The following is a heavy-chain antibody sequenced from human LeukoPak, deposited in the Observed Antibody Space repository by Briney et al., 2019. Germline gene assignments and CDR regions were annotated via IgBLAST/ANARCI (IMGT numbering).Heavy chain of an antibody. Sequence: KPSETLSLTCTVSGGYISSDYWSWIRQPPGKGLHWIGYIHYSGSANYSPSLTSRVTISLDTSKNHFSLKPSSVTAANPAVYYCARHRYTSGWNGIDYWGQGTLVTVSS. D-gene: IGHD6-19*01. CDR3: ARHRYTSGWNGIDY. J-gene: IGHJ4*02. V-gene: IGHV4-59*08. CDR2: IHYSGSA. CDR1: GGYISSDY.